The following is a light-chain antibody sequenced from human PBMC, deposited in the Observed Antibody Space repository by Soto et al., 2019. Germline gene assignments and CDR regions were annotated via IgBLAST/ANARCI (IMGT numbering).Light chain of an antibody. V-gene: IGKV3-20*01. CDR2: CAS. CDR3: QQYGSSYT. J-gene: IGKJ2*01. CDR1: QNVSSNY. Sequence: EIVLTQSPGNLSLSPGERATLSCRASQNVSSNYLAWYQQKPGQAPRLLIYCASSRATGIQDRFSGSGSGTYFALSSSRLEPEDFAVYYCQQYGSSYTFGQWAKLEIK.